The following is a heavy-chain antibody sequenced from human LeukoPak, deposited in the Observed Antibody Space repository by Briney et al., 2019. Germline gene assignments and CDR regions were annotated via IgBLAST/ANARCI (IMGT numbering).Heavy chain of an antibody. V-gene: IGHV3-53*01. CDR2: IYSGGST. CDR1: GFTVSSNY. D-gene: IGHD3-16*01. CDR3: ARGRRSDSYTEFDP. Sequence: GGSLRLSCAASGFTVSSNYMSWVRQAPGKGLEWVSVIYSGGSTYYADSVKGRFTISRDNSKNTLYLQMNSLRAEDTAVYYCARGRRSDSYTEFDPWGQGTLVTVSS. J-gene: IGHJ5*02.